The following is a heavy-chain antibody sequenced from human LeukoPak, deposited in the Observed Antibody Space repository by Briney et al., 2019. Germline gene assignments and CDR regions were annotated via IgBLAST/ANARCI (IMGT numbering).Heavy chain of an antibody. D-gene: IGHD5-18*01. CDR3: ARGDRSYGYVY. J-gene: IGHJ4*02. CDR2: IYHSGST. V-gene: IGHV4-34*01. Sequence: SETLSLTCAVYGGSFSGYYWSWIRQPPGKGLEWIGEIYHSGSTNYNPSLKSRVTISVDTSKNQFSLKLSSVTAADTAVYYCARGDRSYGYVYWGQGTLVTVSS. CDR1: GGSFSGYY.